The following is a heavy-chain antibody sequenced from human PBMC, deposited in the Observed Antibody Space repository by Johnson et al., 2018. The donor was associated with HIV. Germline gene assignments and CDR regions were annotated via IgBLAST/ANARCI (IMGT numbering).Heavy chain of an antibody. J-gene: IGHJ3*02. CDR1: GFIFGDYA. D-gene: IGHD2-21*02. V-gene: IGHV3-49*03. CDR3: TGGRDLRAFDI. CDR2: IRSKAYGETT. Sequence: VQLVESGGGLVQPGRSLRLSCTTSGFIFGDYAMPWFRQAPTKGLAWVSFIRSKAYGETTDYAASVKGRFTISRDDSKSIAFLQMDSLKTEDTAMYYCTGGRDLRAFDIWGQGTMVTVSS.